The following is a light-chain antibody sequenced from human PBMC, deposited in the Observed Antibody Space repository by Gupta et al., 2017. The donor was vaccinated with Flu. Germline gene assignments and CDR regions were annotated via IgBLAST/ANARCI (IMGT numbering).Light chain of an antibody. J-gene: IGKJ5*01. V-gene: IGKV1-12*01. CDR1: QGISSW. CDR2: AAS. Sequence: IPLSQSPSSVTASVGDRVTITCRASQGISSWLSWYQQKPGKAPKLLIYAASSLQSGFTSRFSGRGSGTDFTLTTSRLQPEDFATYHCQKANKFPITFGQGTRLEIK. CDR3: QKANKFPIT.